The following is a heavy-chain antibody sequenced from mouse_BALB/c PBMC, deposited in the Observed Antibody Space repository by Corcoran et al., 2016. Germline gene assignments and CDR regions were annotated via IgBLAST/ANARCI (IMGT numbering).Heavy chain of an antibody. J-gene: IGHJ2*01. CDR1: GLNIKDTY. V-gene: IGHV14-3*02. CDR3: VRYWQLDY. Sequence: EDQLQQSGAELVKPGASDKLSYTASGLNIKDTYMHWVKQRPEQGLEWIGRIDPANGNTKYDPKFQGKATITADTSYNTAYLQLSSPTSEDTAVYYCVRYWQLDYWGQGTTLTVSS. D-gene: IGHD4-1*01. CDR2: IDPANGNT.